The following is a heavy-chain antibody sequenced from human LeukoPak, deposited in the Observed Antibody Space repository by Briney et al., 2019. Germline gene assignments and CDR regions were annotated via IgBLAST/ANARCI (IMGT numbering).Heavy chain of an antibody. J-gene: IGHJ4*02. CDR2: FDPEDGET. Sequence: GASVKVSCKVSGYTLTELSMHWVRQAPGKGLEWTGGFDPEDGETIYAQKFQGRVTMTEDTSTDTAYMELSSLRSEDTAVYYCATDLLHYYDSSGSQGPFDYWGQGTLVTVSS. CDR1: GYTLTELS. V-gene: IGHV1-24*01. D-gene: IGHD3-22*01. CDR3: ATDLLHYYDSSGSQGPFDY.